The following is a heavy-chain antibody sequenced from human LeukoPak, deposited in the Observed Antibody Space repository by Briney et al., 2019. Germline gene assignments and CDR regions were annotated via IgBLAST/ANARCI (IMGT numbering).Heavy chain of an antibody. D-gene: IGHD3-9*01. CDR2: IGASGGST. CDR3: AKAEGYDILTGLDY. J-gene: IGHJ4*02. V-gene: IGHV3-23*01. Sequence: GGSLRLSCAASGFTVSSNYMSWVRQAPGKGLEWVSGIGASGGSTYYADSVKGRFTISRDNSKNTLYLQMNSLRTEDTAVYYCAKAEGYDILTGLDYWGQGALVTVSS. CDR1: GFTVSSNY.